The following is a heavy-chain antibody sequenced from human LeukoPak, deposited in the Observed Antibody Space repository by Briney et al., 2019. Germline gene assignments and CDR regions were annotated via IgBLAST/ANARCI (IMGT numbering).Heavy chain of an antibody. J-gene: IGHJ5*02. D-gene: IGHD3-3*01. CDR2: IKQDGREK. CDR1: GFTFSSYW. V-gene: IGHV3-7*01. Sequence: GGSLRLSCAASGFTFSSYWMSWVRQAPGKGLEWVANIKQDGREKYYVDSVKGRFTISRDNAKNSLYLQMNSLRAEDTAVYYCARDAATYYDFWSGYYGGWFDPWGQGTLVTVSS. CDR3: ARDAATYYDFWSGYYGGWFDP.